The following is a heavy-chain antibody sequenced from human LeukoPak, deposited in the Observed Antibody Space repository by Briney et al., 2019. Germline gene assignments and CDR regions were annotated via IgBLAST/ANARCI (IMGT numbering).Heavy chain of an antibody. CDR1: GFTFSSYA. V-gene: IGHV3-23*01. J-gene: IGHJ4*02. CDR3: AREDGGSGSYPGPPLDY. CDR2: ISGSGGST. D-gene: IGHD3-10*01. Sequence: GGSLRLSCAASGFTFSSYAMSWVRQAPGKGLEWVSAISGSGGSTYYADSVKGRFTISRDNSKNTLYLQMNSLRAEDTAVYYCAREDGGSGSYPGPPLDYWGQGTLVTVSS.